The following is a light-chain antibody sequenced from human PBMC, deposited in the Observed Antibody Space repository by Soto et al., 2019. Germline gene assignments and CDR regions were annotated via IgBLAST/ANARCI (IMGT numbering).Light chain of an antibody. Sequence: EIVLTQSPGTLSLSPGERATLSCRASQSTSVSYLAWYQQKPGQAPRLLIYGASTRATGIPARFSGSGSGTEFTLTISSLQSEDFAVYYCQQYNNWPPWTFGQGTKVDIK. CDR3: QQYNNWPPWT. CDR2: GAS. V-gene: IGKV3-15*01. CDR1: QSTSVSY. J-gene: IGKJ1*01.